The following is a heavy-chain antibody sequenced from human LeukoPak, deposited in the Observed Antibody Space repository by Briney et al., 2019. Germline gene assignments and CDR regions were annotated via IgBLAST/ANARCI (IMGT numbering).Heavy chain of an antibody. D-gene: IGHD6-19*01. CDR3: ARGRGIAVAAWFDP. V-gene: IGHV4-34*01. Sequence: SETLSLTCAVYGGSFSGYYWSWIRQPPGKGLEWIGGINHSGSTNYNPSLKSRVTISVDTSKNQFSLKLSSVTAADTAVYYCARGRGIAVAAWFDPWGQGTLVTVSS. J-gene: IGHJ5*02. CDR1: GGSFSGYY. CDR2: INHSGST.